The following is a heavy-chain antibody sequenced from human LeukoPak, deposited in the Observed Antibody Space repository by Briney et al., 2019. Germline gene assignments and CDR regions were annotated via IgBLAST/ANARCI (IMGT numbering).Heavy chain of an antibody. CDR1: GGSISSSSYY. V-gene: IGHV4-39*01. J-gene: IGHJ3*02. Sequence: SETLSLTCTVSGGSISSSSYYWGWIRQPPGKGLEWIGSIYYSGSTYYNPSLKSRVTISVDTSKNQFSLKLSSVTAADTAVYYCAKYITMFRGVPHDAFGIWGQGTMVTVSS. CDR3: AKYITMFRGVPHDAFGI. CDR2: IYYSGST. D-gene: IGHD3-10*01.